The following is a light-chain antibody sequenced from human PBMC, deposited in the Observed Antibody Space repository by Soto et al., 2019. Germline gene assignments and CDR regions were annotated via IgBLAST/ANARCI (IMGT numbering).Light chain of an antibody. J-gene: IGLJ3*02. CDR2: VNSDGSH. Sequence: QSVLTQSPSASASLGASVTLTCTLASGNSRSAIAWHQQQPEKGPRFLMKVNSDGSHTKGDGIPDRFSGSGSGAERYLTISSLQSEDEAYYYCQTWATDVRVFGGGTKLTVL. CDR1: SGNSRSA. CDR3: QTWATDVRV. V-gene: IGLV4-69*01.